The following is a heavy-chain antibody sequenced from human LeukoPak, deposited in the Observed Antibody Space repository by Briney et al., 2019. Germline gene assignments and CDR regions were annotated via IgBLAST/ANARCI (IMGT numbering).Heavy chain of an antibody. CDR2: ISSSSSYI. V-gene: IGHV3-21*01. Sequence: PGGSLRLSCAASGFTFSSYSMNWVRQAPGKRLEWVSSISSSSSYIYYADSVKGRFTISRDNAKNSLYLQMNSLRAEDTAVYYCARDRSVNWFDPWGQGTLVTVSS. CDR3: ARDRSVNWFDP. J-gene: IGHJ5*02. CDR1: GFTFSSYS. D-gene: IGHD2-15*01.